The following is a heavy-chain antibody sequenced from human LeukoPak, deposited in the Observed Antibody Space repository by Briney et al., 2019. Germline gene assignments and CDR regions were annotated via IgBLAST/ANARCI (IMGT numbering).Heavy chain of an antibody. CDR1: GASINSSPYY. CDR2: IFTTGPG. Sequence: KPSQTLSLTCTVSGASINSSPYYWTWIRQPAGKGLEWIGHIFTTGPGSYNPSLRSRVTISRATSKNEFSLSLNSVTAADTAVYYCARKALVGDWFDPWGQGTLVTVSS. CDR3: ARKALVGDWFDP. J-gene: IGHJ5*02. V-gene: IGHV4-61*09. D-gene: IGHD6-6*01.